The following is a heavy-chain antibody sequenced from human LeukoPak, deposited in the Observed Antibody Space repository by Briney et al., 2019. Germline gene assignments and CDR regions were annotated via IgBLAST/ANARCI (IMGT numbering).Heavy chain of an antibody. CDR3: ARDPRPTVSYYYYGMDV. D-gene: IGHD4-17*01. Sequence: GGSLRLSCAASGFTVSSNYMSWVRQAPGKGLEWVSVIYSGGSTYYADSVKGRFTISRDNSKNTLYLQMNSLRAEDTAVYYCARDPRPTVSYYYYGMDVWGQGTTVTVSS. CDR2: IYSGGST. V-gene: IGHV3-66*01. J-gene: IGHJ6*02. CDR1: GFTVSSNY.